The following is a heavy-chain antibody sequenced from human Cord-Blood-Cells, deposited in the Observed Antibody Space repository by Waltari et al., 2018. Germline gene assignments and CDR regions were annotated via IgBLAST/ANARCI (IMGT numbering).Heavy chain of an antibody. J-gene: IGHJ5*02. CDR3: ARVGNCSSTSCYMRGWFDP. CDR1: GGTFSSYA. D-gene: IGHD2-2*02. Sequence: QVQLVQSGAEVKKPGSSVKVSCKASGGTFSSYAISWVRQAPGQRLEWMGGIIPIFGTANYAQKFQGRVTITADESTSTAYMELSSLRSEDTAVYYCARVGNCSSTSCYMRGWFDPWGQGTLVTVSS. V-gene: IGHV1-69*01. CDR2: IIPIFGTA.